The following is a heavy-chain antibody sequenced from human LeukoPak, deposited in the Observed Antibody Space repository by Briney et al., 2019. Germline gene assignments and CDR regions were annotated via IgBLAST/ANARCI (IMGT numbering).Heavy chain of an antibody. J-gene: IGHJ6*03. V-gene: IGHV4-39*01. CDR3: ARHPLVVVPAAKLGFYMDV. D-gene: IGHD2-2*01. Sequence: PSETLSLTCTVSGGSINSISYYWGWIRQPPGKGLEWIGSIYYSGSTYYNPSLKSRVTISVDTSRNKCSLKLTSVTAADTAVYYCARHPLVVVPAAKLGFYMDVWGKGTTVTVSS. CDR2: IYYSGST. CDR1: GGSINSISYY.